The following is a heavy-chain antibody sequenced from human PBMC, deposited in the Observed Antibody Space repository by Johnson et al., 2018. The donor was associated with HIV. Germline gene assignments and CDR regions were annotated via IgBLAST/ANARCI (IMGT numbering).Heavy chain of an antibody. CDR2: ISGSGGST. CDR3: ARDRGYLDAFDI. Sequence: EMQLVESGGGLVQPGGSLRLSCAASGFTFSSYAMSWVRQAPGKGLEWVSAISGSGGSTYYADSVKGRFTISRDNSKNTLYLQMNSLRAEDTAVFYCARDRGYLDAFDIWGQGTMVTVSS. V-gene: IGHV3-23*04. J-gene: IGHJ3*02. CDR1: GFTFSSYA. D-gene: IGHD1-26*01.